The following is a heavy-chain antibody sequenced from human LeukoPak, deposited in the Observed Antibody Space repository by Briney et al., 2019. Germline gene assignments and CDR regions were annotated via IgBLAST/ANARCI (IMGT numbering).Heavy chain of an antibody. CDR3: AKAGGYAWFFDY. J-gene: IGHJ4*02. CDR2: ISYDGSNK. Sequence: GGSLRRSCAASGFTFNSYGMHWVRQAPGKGMEWVAVISYDGSNKYYADCVKGRFTISRDNSKNTLYLQMNSLRAENTAVYYSAKAGGYAWFFDYWGQGTLVTVSS. D-gene: IGHD5-12*01. CDR1: GFTFNSYG. V-gene: IGHV3-30*18.